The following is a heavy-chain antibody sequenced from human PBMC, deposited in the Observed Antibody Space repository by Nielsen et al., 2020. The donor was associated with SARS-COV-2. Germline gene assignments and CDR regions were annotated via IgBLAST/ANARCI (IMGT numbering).Heavy chain of an antibody. CDR2: ISGSGGRT. D-gene: IGHD3-3*01. J-gene: IGHJ6*03. CDR3: AREGYYDFWSGWADYYYMDV. Sequence: GGSLRLSCAASGFSFNSYAMSWVRQAPGKGLEWVSFISGSGGRTFYADSVKGRFTISRDNSKNTLYLQMNSLRAEDTAVYYCAREGYYDFWSGWADYYYMDVWGKGTTVTVSS. V-gene: IGHV3-23*01. CDR1: GFSFNSYA.